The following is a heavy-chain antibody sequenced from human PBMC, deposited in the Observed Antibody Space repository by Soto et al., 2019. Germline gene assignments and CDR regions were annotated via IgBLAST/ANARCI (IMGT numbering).Heavy chain of an antibody. Sequence: GGSLRLSCAASGFTFSSYAMNWVRQAPGKGLEWVSIVNGGGTTTYYADSVKGRFTISRDNFKNTLYLQMNSLRAEDTATYYCAKAKELVPATARCFDSWGQGTLVTVSS. CDR3: AKAKELVPATARCFDS. CDR2: VNGGGTTT. D-gene: IGHD2-2*01. J-gene: IGHJ4*02. V-gene: IGHV3-23*01. CDR1: GFTFSSYA.